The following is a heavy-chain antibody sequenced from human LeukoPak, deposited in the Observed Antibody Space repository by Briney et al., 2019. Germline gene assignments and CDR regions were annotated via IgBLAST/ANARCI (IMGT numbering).Heavy chain of an antibody. J-gene: IGHJ3*02. CDR2: IWYDGSND. Sequence: PGGSLRLSCAASGFTFSNYAMHWVRQAPGKGLEWVAVIWYDGSNDYYANSVKGRVTISRDNSKNTLYLQMNSLRVEDTAVYYCAREADCSGGNSYRGAFDIWGQGTMITVSS. CDR3: AREADCSGGNSYRGAFDI. V-gene: IGHV3-33*01. D-gene: IGHD2-15*01. CDR1: GFTFSNYA.